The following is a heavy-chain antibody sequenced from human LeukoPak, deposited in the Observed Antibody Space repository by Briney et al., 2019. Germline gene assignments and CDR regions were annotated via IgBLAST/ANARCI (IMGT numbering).Heavy chain of an antibody. Sequence: GESLNISCKGSEYSFTTYWIGGVRQLPGKRLEWMGIIYPGDSDTRYSPSFEGQVTISADRSISTAYLQWSSLKASDTAMYYCARGFYGGYYYYFYMGVWGKGTTVTVSS. CDR2: IYPGDSDT. J-gene: IGHJ6*03. CDR1: EYSFTTYW. D-gene: IGHD4/OR15-4a*01. CDR3: ARGFYGGYYYYFYMGV. V-gene: IGHV5-51*01.